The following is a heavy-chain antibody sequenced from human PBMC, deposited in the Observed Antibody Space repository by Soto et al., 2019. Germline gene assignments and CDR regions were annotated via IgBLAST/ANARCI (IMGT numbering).Heavy chain of an antibody. CDR1: GFTFSSYS. V-gene: IGHV3-21*01. D-gene: IGHD3-22*01. CDR3: ARDPYYYDSSGYYFFDY. J-gene: IGHJ4*02. CDR2: ISSSSSYI. Sequence: EVQLVESGGGLVKPGGSLRLSCAASGFTFSSYSMNWVRQAPGKGLEWVSSISSSSSYIYYAESVKGRFTISRDNAKNSLYLQMNSLRAEDTAVYYCARDPYYYDSSGYYFFDYWGQGTLVTVSS.